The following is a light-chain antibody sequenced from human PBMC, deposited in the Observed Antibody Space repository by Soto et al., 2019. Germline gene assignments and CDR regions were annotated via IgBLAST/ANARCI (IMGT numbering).Light chain of an antibody. J-gene: IGLJ2*01. CDR3: ASFPTS. CDR1: SSDVGKYNY. CDR2: EVT. Sequence: QSALTQPASVSGSPGQSIAISCTGTSSDVGKYNYVSWYQQYPGKAPKLIIYEVTNRPSGVSSRFSGPKSGNTASLTISGLQAEDEANYYCASFPTSFGGGTQLTVL. V-gene: IGLV2-14*01.